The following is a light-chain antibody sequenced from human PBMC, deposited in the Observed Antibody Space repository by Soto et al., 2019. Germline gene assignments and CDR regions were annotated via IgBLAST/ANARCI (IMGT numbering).Light chain of an antibody. CDR1: KNDIGVYDF. V-gene: IGLV2-8*01. Sequence: SVLTPHPSACGSPGQSFSISCTGTKNDIGVYDFVSWYQHHPGKAPRLIIYEVVQRPSGVPDRFSGSKSGNTASLTVSGLQAPAEADYFWKSYAGSNTYVFGSGTKVTV. J-gene: IGLJ1*01. CDR2: EVV. CDR3: KSYAGSNTYV.